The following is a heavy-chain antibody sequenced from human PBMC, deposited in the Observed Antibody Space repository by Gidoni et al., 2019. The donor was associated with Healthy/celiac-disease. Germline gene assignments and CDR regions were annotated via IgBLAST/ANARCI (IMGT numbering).Heavy chain of an antibody. J-gene: IGHJ4*02. Sequence: GGSISSSSYYWGWIRQPPGKGLEWIGSIYYSGSTYYNPSLKSRVTISVDPSKNQFSLKLSAVTAADTAGYYCARNQHGEPPQLGHGDYWGQGTLVTVSS. D-gene: IGHD3-10*01. CDR1: GGSISSSSYY. CDR2: IYYSGST. CDR3: ARNQHGEPPQLGHGDY. V-gene: IGHV4-39*01.